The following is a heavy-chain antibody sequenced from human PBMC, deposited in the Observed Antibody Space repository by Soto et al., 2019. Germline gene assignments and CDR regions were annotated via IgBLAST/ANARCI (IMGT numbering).Heavy chain of an antibody. CDR3: ASTPCSSNTYRLYV. CDR2: IHYSGSA. D-gene: IGHD4-4*01. CDR1: GGSISSYY. Sequence: SETLSLTCTVSGGSISSYYWSWIRQPPGKGLEWIGYIHYSGSANYNPSLMSRVTISVDSSKNQFSLKLSSVTAADTAVYYCASTPCSSNTYRLYVWGQGTTVPVS. V-gene: IGHV4-59*01. J-gene: IGHJ6*02.